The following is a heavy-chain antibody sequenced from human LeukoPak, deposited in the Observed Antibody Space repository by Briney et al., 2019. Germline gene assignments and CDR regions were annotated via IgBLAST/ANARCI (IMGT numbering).Heavy chain of an antibody. J-gene: IGHJ4*02. CDR3: ARLKRPTDPQLWYFDY. D-gene: IGHD3-16*01. Sequence: KTSETLSLTCTVSGGSISSSSYYWGWIRQPPGKGLEWIGSIYYSGSTYYNPSLKSRVTISVDTSKNQFSLKLSSVTAADTAVYYCARLKRPTDPQLWYFDYWGQGTLVTVSS. CDR2: IYYSGST. CDR1: GGSISSSSYY. V-gene: IGHV4-39*01.